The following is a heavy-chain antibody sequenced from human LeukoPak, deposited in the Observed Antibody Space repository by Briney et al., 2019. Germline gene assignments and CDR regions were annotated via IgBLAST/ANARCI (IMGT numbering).Heavy chain of an antibody. CDR2: ISYDGSNK. CDR3: ARDFVRFGQLRLFDY. Sequence: GGSVRLSCAASGFTFSSYARHWVRQAPGKGLVWVAVISYDGSNKYYADSVKGRFTISRDNSKNTLYLQMNSLRAEDTAVYYCARDFVRFGQLRLFDYRGQGTLVTVSS. D-gene: IGHD3-16*01. J-gene: IGHJ4*02. V-gene: IGHV3-30-3*01. CDR1: GFTFSSYA.